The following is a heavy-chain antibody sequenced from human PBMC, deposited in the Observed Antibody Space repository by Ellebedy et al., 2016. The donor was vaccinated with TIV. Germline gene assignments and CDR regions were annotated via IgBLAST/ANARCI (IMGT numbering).Heavy chain of an antibody. CDR1: GYTFTSYG. CDR3: ARGQNPFDSRGYSH. CDR2: ISAYNGKT. J-gene: IGHJ4*02. Sequence: ASVKISCKASGYTFTSYGISWVRQAPGQGLAGMGWISAYNGKTNDEQKLQGRVTMTTDTSTSTAYMDLSSLRSEETAVYYCARGQNPFDSRGYSHWGQGTLVTVSS. V-gene: IGHV1-18*01. D-gene: IGHD3-22*01.